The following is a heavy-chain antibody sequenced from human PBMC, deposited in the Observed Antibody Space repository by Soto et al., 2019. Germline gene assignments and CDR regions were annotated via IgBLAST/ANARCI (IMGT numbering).Heavy chain of an antibody. CDR1: GGSISSSSYY. Sequence: AETLSLTCTVSGGSISSSSYYWGWIRQPPGKGLEWIGSIYYSGSTYYNPSLKSRVTISVDTSKNQFSLKLSSVTAADTAVYYCARHLSRIVVVVAAPSNNWFDPWGQGTLVTVSS. D-gene: IGHD2-15*01. CDR2: IYYSGST. J-gene: IGHJ5*02. V-gene: IGHV4-39*01. CDR3: ARHLSRIVVVVAAPSNNWFDP.